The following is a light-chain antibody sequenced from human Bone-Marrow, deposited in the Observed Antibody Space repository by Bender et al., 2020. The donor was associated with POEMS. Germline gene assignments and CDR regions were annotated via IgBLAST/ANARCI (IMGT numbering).Light chain of an antibody. J-gene: IGLJ3*02. CDR2: EVT. Sequence: QSALTQPASVSGSPGQSIAISCAGSSSDVGRYYFVSWYQHHPGQAPKLLIYEVTQRPSGVPDRFSGSKSGTTASLTISGLQADDEADYYCCSYAGSSIRVFGGGTKVTVL. CDR3: CSYAGSSIRV. V-gene: IGLV2-23*02. CDR1: SSDVGRYYF.